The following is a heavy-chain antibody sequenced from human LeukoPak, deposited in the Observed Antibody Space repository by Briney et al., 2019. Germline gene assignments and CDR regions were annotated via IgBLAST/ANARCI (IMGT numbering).Heavy chain of an antibody. J-gene: IGHJ4*02. V-gene: IGHV3-30*18. D-gene: IGHD3-16*01. Sequence: GGSLRLSCAASGFTFSSYGMHWVRQAPGKGLEWVAVISYDGSNKYYADSVKGRFTISRDNSKNTLYLQMNSLRAEDTAVYYCAKDPSPTFGGVTVDYWGQGTLVTVSS. CDR2: ISYDGSNK. CDR3: AKDPSPTFGGVTVDY. CDR1: GFTFSSYG.